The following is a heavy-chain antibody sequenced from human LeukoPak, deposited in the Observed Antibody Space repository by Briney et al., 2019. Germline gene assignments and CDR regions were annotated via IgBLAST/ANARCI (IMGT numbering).Heavy chain of an antibody. CDR3: ASTPPSYYSTWFDP. CDR2: ISYDGGNK. J-gene: IGHJ5*02. V-gene: IGHV3-30-3*01. Sequence: GGSLRLSCAASGFTFSSYAMHWVRQAPGKGLEWVAVISYDGGNKYYADSVKGRFTISRDNSKNTLYLQMNSLRAEDTAVYYCASTPPSYYSTWFDPWGQGTLVTVSS. CDR1: GFTFSSYA. D-gene: IGHD2-2*01.